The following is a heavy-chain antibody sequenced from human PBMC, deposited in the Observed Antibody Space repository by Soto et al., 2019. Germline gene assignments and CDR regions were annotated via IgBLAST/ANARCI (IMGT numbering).Heavy chain of an antibody. CDR3: ARPIVVVAATQTHYNYYGRDV. CDR1: GYSFTSYW. Sequence: PGESLKISCKGSGYSFTSYWIGWVRQMPGKGLEWMGIIYPGDSDTRYSPSFQGQDTNSADKSISTAYLKWTSLKASDTAMYYCARPIVVVAATQTHYNYYGRDVGGQGTTVTVSS. J-gene: IGHJ6*02. V-gene: IGHV5-51*01. CDR2: IYPGDSDT. D-gene: IGHD2-15*01.